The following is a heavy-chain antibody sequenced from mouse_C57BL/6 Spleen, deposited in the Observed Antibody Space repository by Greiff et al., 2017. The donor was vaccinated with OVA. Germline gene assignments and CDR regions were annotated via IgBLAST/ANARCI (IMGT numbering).Heavy chain of an antibody. D-gene: IGHD1-1*01. J-gene: IGHJ4*01. CDR1: GYTFTSYW. CDR2: IHPNSGST. CDR3: ARSGYYYGSSHYAMDY. Sequence: QVHVKQPGAELVKPGASVKLSCKASGYTFTSYWMHWVKQRPGQGLEWIGMIHPNSGSTNYNEKFKSKATLTVDKSSSTAYMQLSSLTSEDSAVYYCARSGYYYGSSHYAMDYWGQGTSVTVSS. V-gene: IGHV1-64*01.